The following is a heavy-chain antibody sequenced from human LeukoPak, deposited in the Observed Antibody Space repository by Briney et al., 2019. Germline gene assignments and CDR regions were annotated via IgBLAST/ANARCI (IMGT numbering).Heavy chain of an antibody. Sequence: SETLSLTCAVYGGSFSGYYWSWIRQPPGKGLEWIGEINHSGSTNYNPSLKSRVTISVDTSKNQFSLKLRSVTAADTAVYYCARDSFMGSSDYWGQGTLITVSS. D-gene: IGHD6-6*01. V-gene: IGHV4-34*01. J-gene: IGHJ4*02. CDR3: ARDSFMGSSDY. CDR1: GGSFSGYY. CDR2: INHSGST.